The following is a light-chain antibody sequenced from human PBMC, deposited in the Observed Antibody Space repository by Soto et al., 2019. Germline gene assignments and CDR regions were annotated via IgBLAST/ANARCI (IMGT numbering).Light chain of an antibody. CDR2: GAS. J-gene: IGKJ5*01. CDR3: QQSYSGIT. CDR1: QTVSNY. Sequence: DIQMTQSPSSRSASGGARSTIPGRASQTVSNYLHWYQQKIGKAPKVLIDGASSLQSGVPSRFSGSGSGTDFTLTISSVQPEDFATYYCQQSYSGITFGQGTRLEI. V-gene: IGKV1-39*01.